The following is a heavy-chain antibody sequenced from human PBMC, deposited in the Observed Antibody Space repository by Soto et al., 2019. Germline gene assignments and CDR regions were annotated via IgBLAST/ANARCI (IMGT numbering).Heavy chain of an antibody. V-gene: IGHV1-69*12. CDR3: ERYHQGGNPLGDY. CDR1: GGTFSSYA. Sequence: QVQLVQSGAEVKKPGSSVKVSCKASGGTFSSYAISWVRQAPGQGLEWMGGIIPIFGTANYAQKFQGRVTITADESPSAADRELSSLRSGHTAVYYCERYHQGGNPLGDYWGQGTLVTVSS. CDR2: IIPIFGTA. D-gene: IGHD2-15*01. J-gene: IGHJ4*02.